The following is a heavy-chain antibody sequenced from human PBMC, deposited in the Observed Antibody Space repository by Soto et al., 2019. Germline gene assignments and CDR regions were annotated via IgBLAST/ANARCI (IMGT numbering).Heavy chain of an antibody. Sequence: EVQLVESGGGLVQPGGSLRLSCVVSGFNLRSYWMSWVRQAPGKGLEWVANIKEDGSEKYYVDSVKGRFTISRDNAKNSVYLHMNSLRDEDTAVYYCARPPGAETSYWGQGTLVTVSS. CDR3: ARPPGAETSY. CDR1: GFNLRSYW. D-gene: IGHD4-17*01. J-gene: IGHJ4*02. V-gene: IGHV3-7*01. CDR2: IKEDGSEK.